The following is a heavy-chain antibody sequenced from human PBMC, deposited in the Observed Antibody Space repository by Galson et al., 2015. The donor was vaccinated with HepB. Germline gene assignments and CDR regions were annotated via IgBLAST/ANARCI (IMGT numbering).Heavy chain of an antibody. D-gene: IGHD4-17*01. CDR1: GGSISSSNW. V-gene: IGHV4-4*02. Sequence: LSLTCAVSGGSISSSNWWSWVRQPPGKGLEWIGEIYHSGSTNYNPSLKSRVTISVDKSKNQFSLKLSSVTAADTAVYYCAQTTVTRAPSSYGYYYGMDVWGQGTTVTVSS. CDR3: AQTTVTRAPSSYGYYYGMDV. CDR2: IYHSGST. J-gene: IGHJ6*02.